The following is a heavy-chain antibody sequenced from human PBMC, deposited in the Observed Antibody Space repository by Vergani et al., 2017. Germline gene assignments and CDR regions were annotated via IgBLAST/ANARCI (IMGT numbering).Heavy chain of an antibody. V-gene: IGHV4-34*01. CDR2: INHSGST. CDR3: ARGTPDEKGNYYMDV. CDR1: GGSFSGYY. J-gene: IGHJ6*03. Sequence: QVQLQQWGAGLLKPSETLSLTCAVYGGSFSGYYWSWIRQPPGKGLEWIGEINHSGSTNYNPSLKSRVTISVDTSKNQFSLKPSSVTAADTAVYYCARGTPDEKGNYYMDVWGKGTTVTVSS.